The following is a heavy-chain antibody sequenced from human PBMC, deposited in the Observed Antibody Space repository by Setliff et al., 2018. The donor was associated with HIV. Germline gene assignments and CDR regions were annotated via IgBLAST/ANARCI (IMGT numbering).Heavy chain of an antibody. CDR1: GYSISSGYY. D-gene: IGHD4-17*01. CDR2: IYHSGST. Sequence: SETLSLTCAVSGYSISSGYYWGWIRQPPGKGLEWIGEIYHSGSTNYKPSLKSRVTISVDKSKNQFSLKLSSVTAADTAVYYCARLTTGAAFDIWGQGTMVTVSS. V-gene: IGHV4-38-2*01. J-gene: IGHJ3*02. CDR3: ARLTTGAAFDI.